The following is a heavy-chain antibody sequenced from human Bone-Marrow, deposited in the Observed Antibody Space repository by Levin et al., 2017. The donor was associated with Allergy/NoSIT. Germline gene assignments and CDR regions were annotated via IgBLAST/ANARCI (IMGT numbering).Heavy chain of an antibody. Sequence: AGESLKISCAASGFTFSSYAMSWVRQAPGKGLEWVSGISDGGGSTYYADSVKGRFSISRDNSKNTLYLQMNSLRAEDTAAYYCAKAFSGWPPGDYWGQGTLVTVSS. CDR3: AKAFSGWPPGDY. V-gene: IGHV3-23*01. J-gene: IGHJ4*02. D-gene: IGHD6-19*01. CDR2: ISDGGGST. CDR1: GFTFSSYA.